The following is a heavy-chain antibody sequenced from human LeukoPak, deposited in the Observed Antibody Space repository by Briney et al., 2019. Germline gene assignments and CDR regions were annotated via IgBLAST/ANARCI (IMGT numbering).Heavy chain of an antibody. CDR3: ARGTIIPQQLVRKGDPYYYYGMDV. CDR2: INTNTGNP. Sequence: ASVKVSCKASGYTFTSYAMNWVRQAPGQGLEWMGWINTNTGNPTYAQGFTGRFVFSLGTSVSTAYLQISSLKAEDTAVYYCARGTIIPQQLVRKGDPYYYYGMDVWGQGTTVTVSS. V-gene: IGHV7-4-1*02. CDR1: GYTFTSYA. J-gene: IGHJ6*02. D-gene: IGHD6-13*01.